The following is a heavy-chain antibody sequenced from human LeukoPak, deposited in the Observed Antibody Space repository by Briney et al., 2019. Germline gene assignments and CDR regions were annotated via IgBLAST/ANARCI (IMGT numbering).Heavy chain of an antibody. Sequence: SETLSLTCTVSGGSISSYCWSWIRQPAGKGLEWIGRIYTSGSTNYNPSLKSRVTMSVDTSKNQFSLKLSSVTAADTAVYYCARDSGDYGTYYFDYWGQGTLVTVSS. CDR1: GGSISSYC. J-gene: IGHJ4*02. CDR3: ARDSGDYGTYYFDY. CDR2: IYTSGST. V-gene: IGHV4-4*07. D-gene: IGHD4-17*01.